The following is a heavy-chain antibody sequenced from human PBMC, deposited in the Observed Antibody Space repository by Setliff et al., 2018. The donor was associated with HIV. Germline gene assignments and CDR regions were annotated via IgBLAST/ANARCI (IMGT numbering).Heavy chain of an antibody. CDR1: GFTFSSYA. CDR2: ISYDGSNK. D-gene: IGHD3-9*01. Sequence: PGGSLRLSCAASGFTFSSYALHWVRQAPGKGLEWVVVISYDGSNKYYADSVKGRFTISRDNSKNTLYLQMNSLRAEDTAVYYCARVGGYDILTGWFDYWGQGTLVTVSS. J-gene: IGHJ4*02. CDR3: ARVGGYDILTGWFDY. V-gene: IGHV3-30-3*01.